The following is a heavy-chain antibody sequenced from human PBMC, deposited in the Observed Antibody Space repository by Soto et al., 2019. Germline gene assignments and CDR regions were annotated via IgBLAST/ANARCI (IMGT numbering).Heavy chain of an antibody. CDR1: GYTFTSYG. Sequence: QVQLVQSGAEVKKPGASVKVSCKASGYTFTSYGISWVRQAPGQGLEWMGWISAYNGNTNYAQKLQGRVTMTTDTSTSPAYMELRSLRSDDTAVYYCARPSIVVVITGTYYFDYWGQGTLVTVSS. CDR3: ARPSIVVVITGTYYFDY. D-gene: IGHD3-22*01. V-gene: IGHV1-18*01. J-gene: IGHJ4*02. CDR2: ISAYNGNT.